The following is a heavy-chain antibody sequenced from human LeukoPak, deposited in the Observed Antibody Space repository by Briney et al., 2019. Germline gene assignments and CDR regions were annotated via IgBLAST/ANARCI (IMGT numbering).Heavy chain of an antibody. CDR1: GFTFSNAW. CDR3: TTGKY. J-gene: IGHJ4*02. CDR2: IKSKTGGGTT. Sequence: GGSLRLSCAASGFTFSNAWMSWVRQAPGKGLEWVGHIKSKTGGGTTDYAAPVKGRFTISRDGSENTLSLQMNSLKTEDTAIYYCTTGKYWGQGTLVTVSS. V-gene: IGHV3-15*01.